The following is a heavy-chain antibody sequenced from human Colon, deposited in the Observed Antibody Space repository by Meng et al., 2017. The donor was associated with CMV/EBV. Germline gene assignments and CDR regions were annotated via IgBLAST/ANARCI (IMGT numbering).Heavy chain of an antibody. Sequence: GGSLRLSCAGSGFIFSGSAMHWVRQASGKGLEWVGRIRTRPNGYATAYAESVEGRFTISRDDSENTAYLEMNSVTTEDTAVYYCAVLAVAEPISYWGQGTLVTVSS. CDR2: IRTRPNGYAT. CDR1: GFIFSGSA. CDR3: AVLAVAEPISY. J-gene: IGHJ4*02. D-gene: IGHD6-19*01. V-gene: IGHV3-73*01.